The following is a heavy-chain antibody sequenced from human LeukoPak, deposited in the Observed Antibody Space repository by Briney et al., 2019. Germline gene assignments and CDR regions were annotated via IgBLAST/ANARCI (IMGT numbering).Heavy chain of an antibody. CDR1: GGTFSSYA. CDR2: IHPSGGST. J-gene: IGHJ3*01. Sequence: ASVKVSCKASGGTFSSYAISWVRQAPGQGLEWMGMIHPSGGSTSYAQKFQGRVTMTRDTSTSTVYMELSSLRSDDPAVYYCARGDDAFDFWGQGTMVTVSS. V-gene: IGHV1-46*01. CDR3: ARGDDAFDF.